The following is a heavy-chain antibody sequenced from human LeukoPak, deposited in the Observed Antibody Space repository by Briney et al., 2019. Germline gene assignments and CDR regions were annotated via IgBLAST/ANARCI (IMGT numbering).Heavy chain of an antibody. CDR3: ARQRDSSGYYYWNWFDP. CDR2: IYYSGST. J-gene: IGHJ5*02. V-gene: IGHV4-31*03. Sequence: SETLSLTCTVSGGSISSGGYYWSWIRQHPGKGLEWIGYIYYSGSTYYNPSLKSRVTISVDTSKNQFSLKLSSVTAADTAVYYCARQRDSSGYYYWNWFDPWGQGTLVTVSS. CDR1: GGSISSGGYY. D-gene: IGHD3-22*01.